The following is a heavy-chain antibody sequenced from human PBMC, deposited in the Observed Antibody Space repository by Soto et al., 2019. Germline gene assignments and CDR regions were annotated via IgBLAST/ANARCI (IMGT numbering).Heavy chain of an antibody. J-gene: IGHJ4*02. D-gene: IGHD4-17*01. CDR3: ARDISDYGDKGY. CDR1: GFTFSSYW. CDR2: INSDGSST. Sequence: GSLRLSCAASGFTFSSYWMHWVRQAPGKGLVWVSRINSDGSSTSYADSVKGRFTISRDNAKNTLYLQMNSLRAEDTAVYYCARDISDYGDKGYWGQGTLVTVSS. V-gene: IGHV3-74*01.